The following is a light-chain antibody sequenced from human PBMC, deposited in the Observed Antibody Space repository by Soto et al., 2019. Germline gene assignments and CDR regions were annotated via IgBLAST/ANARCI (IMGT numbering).Light chain of an antibody. Sequence: EIVLTQSPATLSLSPGERATLSCRASQSVSSYLAWYQQKPGQAPRLLIYDASNRATGIPARFSGSGSGTVFPLTISSRKPEGFAVYYCHQRSNWPPLTFGQGTKLEIK. CDR2: DAS. CDR3: HQRSNWPPLT. V-gene: IGKV3-11*01. J-gene: IGKJ2*01. CDR1: QSVSSY.